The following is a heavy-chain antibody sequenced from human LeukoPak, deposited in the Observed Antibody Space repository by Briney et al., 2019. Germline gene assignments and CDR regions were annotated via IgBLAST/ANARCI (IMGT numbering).Heavy chain of an antibody. J-gene: IGHJ4*02. D-gene: IGHD2/OR15-2a*01. Sequence: GGSLRLSCAASGFTFSSSGMHWVRQAPGKGLEWVTFIRYDGSYKYYADSVKGRFTISRDNSKNTLSLQMDSLRAEDTAVYYCARDWFHAIDYWGQGTLVTVSS. CDR3: ARDWFHAIDY. CDR2: IRYDGSYK. V-gene: IGHV3-30*02. CDR1: GFTFSSSG.